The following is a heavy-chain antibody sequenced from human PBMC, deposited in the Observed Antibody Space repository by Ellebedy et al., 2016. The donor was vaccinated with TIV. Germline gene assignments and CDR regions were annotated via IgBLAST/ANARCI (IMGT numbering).Heavy chain of an antibody. Sequence: GESLKISXAASGFTFSSYGMHWVRQAPGKGLEWVAVISYDGSNKYYADSVKGRFTISRDNSKNTLYLQMNSLRAEDTAVYYCAKSGVGAFDIWGQGTMVTVSS. CDR2: ISYDGSNK. CDR3: AKSGVGAFDI. D-gene: IGHD2-8*01. J-gene: IGHJ3*02. V-gene: IGHV3-30*18. CDR1: GFTFSSYG.